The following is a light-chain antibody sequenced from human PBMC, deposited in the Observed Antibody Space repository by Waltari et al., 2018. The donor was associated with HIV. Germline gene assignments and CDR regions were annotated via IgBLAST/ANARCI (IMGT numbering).Light chain of an antibody. Sequence: QSVLTQPPSASGTPGQRVTISCSGSSSNIGSRPVNWYQQLAGSAPTLLIYRSDVRPSGVPDRFFGSKSATSASLAISGLQSEDEATYCCASWDDSLNGVIFGGGTELTVL. CDR1: SSNIGSRP. CDR3: ASWDDSLNGVI. V-gene: IGLV1-44*01. J-gene: IGLJ2*01. CDR2: RSD.